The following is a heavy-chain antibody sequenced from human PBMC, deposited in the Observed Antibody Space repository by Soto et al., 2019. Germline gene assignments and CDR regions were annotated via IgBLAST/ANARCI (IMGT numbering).Heavy chain of an antibody. V-gene: IGHV4-30-2*01. D-gene: IGHD3-3*01. CDR1: GASIITEGYT. CDR3: DRATFGAVLHLEV. Sequence: XRSLTCAISGASIITEGYTWSWIRQPPGKGLEWIGYIYPSVASNYNPSLRSRVTISLDASRNRFSLSVGSVTAADTAVYYCDRATFGAVLHLEVWGQRTTVTVSS. J-gene: IGHJ6*02. CDR2: IYPSVAS.